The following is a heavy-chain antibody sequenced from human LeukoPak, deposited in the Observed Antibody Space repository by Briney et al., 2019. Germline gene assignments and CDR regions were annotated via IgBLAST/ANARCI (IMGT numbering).Heavy chain of an antibody. CDR1: GYSFTSYW. CDR3: KSRLGGSLHSNDY. J-gene: IGHJ4*02. CDR2: IYFDDSDT. V-gene: IGHV5-51*01. Sequence: GESLKISCKGFGYSFTSYWIGWVRQMPGKGLEWMGIIYFDDSDTRYSPPFDGQVIISGDKSTATAYLQWSSLKTSDTAIYCGKSRLGGSLHSNDYWGQGTRVTVSS. D-gene: IGHD4-23*01.